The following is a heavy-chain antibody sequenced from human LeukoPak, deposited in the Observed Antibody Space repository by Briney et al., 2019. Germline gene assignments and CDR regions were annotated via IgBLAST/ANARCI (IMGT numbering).Heavy chain of an antibody. J-gene: IGHJ4*02. D-gene: IGHD6-19*01. V-gene: IGHV3-48*03. CDR3: ALLAVASDFDY. Sequence: GGSLRLSCAASGFMFSAFEMYWVRQAPGKGLEWVSYINPGGTTMYYADSVSGRFTISRDNAKNSLFLQMNSLRADDTAVYFCALLAVASDFDYWGQGALVIVSS. CDR1: GFMFSAFE. CDR2: INPGGTTM.